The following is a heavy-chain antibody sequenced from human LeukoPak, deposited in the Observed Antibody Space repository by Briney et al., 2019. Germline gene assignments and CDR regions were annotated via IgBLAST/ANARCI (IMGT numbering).Heavy chain of an antibody. J-gene: IGHJ4*02. CDR1: GGTFSSYA. CDR2: IIPIFGTA. D-gene: IGHD1-26*01. CDR3: ARAERGVGATDYFDY. V-gene: IGHV1-69*13. Sequence: ASVKVSCKASGGTFSSYAICWVRQAPGQGLEWMGGIIPIFGTANYAQKFQGRVTITADESTSTAYMELSSLRSEDTAVYYCARAERGVGATDYFDYWGQGTLVTVSS.